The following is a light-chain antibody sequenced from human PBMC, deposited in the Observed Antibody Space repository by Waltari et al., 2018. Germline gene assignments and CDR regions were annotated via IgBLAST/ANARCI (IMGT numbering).Light chain of an antibody. CDR1: RSNIGSNY. Sequence: QSVLTQPPSVSAAPGQKVTISCSGSRSNIGSNYVSWYQQLPGTAPKLLIYDNDKRPSGIPDRFSGAKSGTSASLGIAGLRTGDAADYYCGTGDSSMHWVFGGGTKLTVL. J-gene: IGLJ3*02. CDR2: DND. CDR3: GTGDSSMHWV. V-gene: IGLV1-51*01.